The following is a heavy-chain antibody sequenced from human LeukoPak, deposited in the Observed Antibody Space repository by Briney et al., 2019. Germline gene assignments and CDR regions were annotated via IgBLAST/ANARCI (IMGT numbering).Heavy chain of an antibody. D-gene: IGHD2-2*02. CDR2: IIPIFGTA. V-gene: IGHV1-69*05. CDR1: GGTFSSYA. J-gene: IGHJ6*03. CDR3: ARSPVCSSTSCYTPLLNYYYYYYMDV. Sequence: SVKVSCKAPGGTFSSYAISWVRQAPGQGLEWMGGIIPIFGTANYAQKFQGRVTITTDESTSTAYMELSSLRSEDTAVYYCARSPVCSSTSCYTPLLNYYYYYYMDVWGKGTTVTVSS.